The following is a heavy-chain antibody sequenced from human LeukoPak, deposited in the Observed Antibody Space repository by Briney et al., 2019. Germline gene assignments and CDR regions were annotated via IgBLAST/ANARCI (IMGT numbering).Heavy chain of an antibody. CDR1: GGSTGSRGYY. D-gene: IGHD2-2*01. Sequence: SETLSLMCTVSGGSTGSRGYYWDWVRQPPGKGLEWIGSVDYSRTTHYNPSLKSRVTISVDTSENQFSLKLTSVTAADTAVYYCARRGSRLVVLLSAFDFWGQGTMVTVSS. CDR2: VDYSRTT. CDR3: ARRGSRLVVLLSAFDF. J-gene: IGHJ3*01. V-gene: IGHV4-39*01.